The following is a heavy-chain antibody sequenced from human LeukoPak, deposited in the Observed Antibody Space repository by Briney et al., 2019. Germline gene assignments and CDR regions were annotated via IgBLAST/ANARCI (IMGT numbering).Heavy chain of an antibody. D-gene: IGHD3-10*01. V-gene: IGHV3-21*01. CDR3: ARDSTTDYYGSGSYYGFYYYYGMDV. Sequence: GGSLRLSCAASGFTFSSYSMNWVRQAPGKGLEWVSSISSSSSYIYYADSVKGRFTISRDNAKNSLYLQMNSLRAEDTAVYYCARDSTTDYYGSGSYYGFYYYYGMDVWGQGTTVTVSS. J-gene: IGHJ6*02. CDR1: GFTFSSYS. CDR2: ISSSSSYI.